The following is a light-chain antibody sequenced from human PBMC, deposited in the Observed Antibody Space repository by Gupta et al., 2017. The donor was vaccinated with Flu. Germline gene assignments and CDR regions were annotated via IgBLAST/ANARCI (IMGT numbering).Light chain of an antibody. Sequence: QSVVTPPPSASGTPGPPVTISCSGSNSTIESNYVHWYQHLPGTAPKLILYTNNQLTSGFPDRFSGSKAGTSASLAINGLRSEEEADDYCATWDGRLSGPVFGGGTKVTVL. CDR1: NSTIESNY. CDR2: TNN. J-gene: IGLJ3*02. CDR3: ATWDGRLSGPV. V-gene: IGLV1-47*01.